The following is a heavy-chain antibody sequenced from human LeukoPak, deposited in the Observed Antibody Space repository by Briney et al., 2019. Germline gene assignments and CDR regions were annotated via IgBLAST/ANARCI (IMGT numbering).Heavy chain of an antibody. CDR3: ARGSEYCSGGSCYSLFDY. CDR1: GGSISSYY. D-gene: IGHD2-15*01. V-gene: IGHV4-59*12. Sequence: SETLSLTCTVSGGSISSYYWSWIRQPPGKGLEWIGYIYYSGSTNYNPSLKSRVTISVDTSKNQFSLKLSSVTAADTAVYYCARGSEYCSGGSCYSLFDYWGQGTLVTVSS. CDR2: IYYSGST. J-gene: IGHJ4*02.